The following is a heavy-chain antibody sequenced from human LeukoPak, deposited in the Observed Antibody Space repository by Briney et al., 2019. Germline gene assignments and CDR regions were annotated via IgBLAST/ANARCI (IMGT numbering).Heavy chain of an antibody. CDR2: ISAYNGNT. V-gene: IGHV1-18*01. CDR3: ARIVVAGIGIPYYYYYYMDV. Sequence: ASVKVSCKASGYTFTSYGISWVRQAPGQGLEWMGWISAYNGNTNYAQKLQGRVTMTTDTSTSTAYMELSSLRSEDTAVYYCARIVVAGIGIPYYYYYYMDVWGKGTTVTISS. D-gene: IGHD6-19*01. J-gene: IGHJ6*03. CDR1: GYTFTSYG.